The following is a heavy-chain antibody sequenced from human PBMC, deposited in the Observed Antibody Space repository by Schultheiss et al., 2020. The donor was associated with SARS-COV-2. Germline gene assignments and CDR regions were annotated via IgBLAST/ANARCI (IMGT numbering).Heavy chain of an antibody. Sequence: SETLSLTFTVSGGSISSGDYYWTWIRQTPDKGLEWIGEINHSGSTNYNPSLKSRVTISVDTSKNQFSLKLSSVTAADTAVYYCARRGDYGDYVDYWGQGTLVTVSS. CDR2: INHSGST. CDR1: GGSISSGDYY. V-gene: IGHV4-61*08. D-gene: IGHD4-17*01. CDR3: ARRGDYGDYVDY. J-gene: IGHJ4*02.